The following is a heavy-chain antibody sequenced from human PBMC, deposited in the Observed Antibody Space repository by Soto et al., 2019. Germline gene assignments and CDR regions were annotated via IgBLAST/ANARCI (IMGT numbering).Heavy chain of an antibody. Sequence: ASVKVSCKASGYTFTSYGISWVRQAPGQGLEWMGWISAYNGNTNYAQKLQGRVTMTTDTSTSTAYMELRSLRSDDTAVYYCATKGLNSGSPPVHYWGQGPLVTVSS. D-gene: IGHD3-10*01. CDR3: ATKGLNSGSPPVHY. CDR2: ISAYNGNT. CDR1: GYTFTSYG. V-gene: IGHV1-18*04. J-gene: IGHJ4*02.